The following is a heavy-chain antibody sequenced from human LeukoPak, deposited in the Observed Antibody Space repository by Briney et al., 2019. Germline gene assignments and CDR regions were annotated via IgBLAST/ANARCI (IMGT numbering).Heavy chain of an antibody. CDR3: ARAPHYSNYGPYYYGMDV. D-gene: IGHD4-11*01. Sequence: GGSLRLSCGASGFKFSDFWMSWVRQAPGKRLEWVANIKKDGSETHYVGSVRGRFIISRDNAKNSLYLQMNSLRAEDTAVYYCARAPHYSNYGPYYYGMDVWGQGTTVTVSS. V-gene: IGHV3-7*01. CDR2: IKKDGSET. J-gene: IGHJ6*02. CDR1: GFKFSDFW.